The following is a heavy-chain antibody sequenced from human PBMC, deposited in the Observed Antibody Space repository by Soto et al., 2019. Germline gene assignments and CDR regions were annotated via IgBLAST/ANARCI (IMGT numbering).Heavy chain of an antibody. Sequence: PSETLSLTCAVYGGSFSGYYWSWIRQPPGKGLEWIGEINHSGSTNYNPSLKSRVTISVDTSKNQFSLKLSSVTAADTAVYYCERGPAAFYYYYGMDVWGQGTTVTVYS. J-gene: IGHJ6*02. CDR3: ERGPAAFYYYYGMDV. CDR2: INHSGST. V-gene: IGHV4-34*01. CDR1: GGSFSGYY. D-gene: IGHD3-3*02.